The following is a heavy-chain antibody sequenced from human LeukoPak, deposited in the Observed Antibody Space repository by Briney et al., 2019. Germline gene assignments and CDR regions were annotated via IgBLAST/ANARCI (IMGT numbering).Heavy chain of an antibody. CDR3: ARSDHNSWNAFDI. Sequence: GASVKVSCKGSGYTLTELSMHWVRQAPGKGLEWMGGFDPEDGETIYAQKFQGRVTITRNTPISTAYMELSSLTSEDTAVYYCARSDHNSWNAFDIWGQGTMVTVSS. CDR2: FDPEDGET. CDR1: GYTLTELS. V-gene: IGHV1-24*01. D-gene: IGHD1-26*01. J-gene: IGHJ3*02.